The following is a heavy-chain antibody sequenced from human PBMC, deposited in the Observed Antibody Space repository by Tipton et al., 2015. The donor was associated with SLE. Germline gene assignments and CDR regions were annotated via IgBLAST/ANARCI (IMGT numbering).Heavy chain of an antibody. CDR1: GGSISSGSYY. CDR2: IYTSGST. J-gene: IGHJ3*02. D-gene: IGHD1-26*01. V-gene: IGHV4-61*09. Sequence: TLSLTCTVSGGSISSGSYYWTWIRQPAGKGLEWIGYIYTSGSTNYNPSLKSRVTISVDTSKNQFSLKLSSVTAADTAVYYCAREREIWDAFDIWGQGTMVTVSS. CDR3: AREREIWDAFDI.